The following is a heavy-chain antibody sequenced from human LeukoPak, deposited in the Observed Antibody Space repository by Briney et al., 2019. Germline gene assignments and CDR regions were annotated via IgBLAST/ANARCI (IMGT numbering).Heavy chain of an antibody. CDR2: ISSSGSYI. D-gene: IGHD5-18*01. CDR1: AFTFSSFG. V-gene: IGHV3-21*01. J-gene: IGHJ4*02. Sequence: PGGSLRLSCAASAFTFSSFGMSWVRQAPGKGLEWVSSISSSGSYIYYADSVKGRFTISRDNAKNSLYLQTNSLRVEDTAVYYCARGSGVQVWSSLDYWGQGTLVTVSS. CDR3: ARGSGVQVWSSLDY.